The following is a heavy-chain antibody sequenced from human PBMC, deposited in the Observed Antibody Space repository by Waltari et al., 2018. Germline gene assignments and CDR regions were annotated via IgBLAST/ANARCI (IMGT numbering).Heavy chain of an antibody. V-gene: IGHV1-69-2*01. CDR3: ATDSRDNYDSSGYYLGNY. D-gene: IGHD3-22*01. Sequence: EVQLVQSGAEVKKPGATVKISCKVSGYTFTDYYMHWVQQAPGKGLEWMGLVDPEDGETIYAEKFQGRVTITADTSTDTAYMELSSLRSEDTAVYYCATDSRDNYDSSGYYLGNYWGQGTLVTVSS. CDR1: GYTFTDYY. J-gene: IGHJ4*02. CDR2: VDPEDGET.